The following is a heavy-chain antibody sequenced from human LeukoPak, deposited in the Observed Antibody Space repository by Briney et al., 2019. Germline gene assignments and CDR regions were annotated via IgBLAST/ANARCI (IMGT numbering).Heavy chain of an antibody. J-gene: IGHJ4*02. CDR1: AFTFIDHG. Sequence: GGSLSLFCAASAFTFIDHGMHWVRQAPGKGLEWVSLISGDGGSTYYADSVKGRFTISRDNSKNTLYLQMDSLRVEDTAVYYCAREWVTVFVGFDYWGQGTLVTVSS. D-gene: IGHD3-3*01. V-gene: IGHV3-43*02. CDR3: AREWVTVFVGFDY. CDR2: ISGDGGST.